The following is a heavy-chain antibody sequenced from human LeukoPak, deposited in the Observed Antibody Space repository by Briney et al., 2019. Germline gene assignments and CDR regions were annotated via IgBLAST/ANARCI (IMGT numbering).Heavy chain of an antibody. CDR2: ISSSSSYI. J-gene: IGHJ4*02. CDR1: GFTFSSYS. Sequence: GGSLRLSCAASGFTFSSYSMNWVRQAPGKGLEWVSSISSSSSYIYYADSVKGRFTISRDNAKNSLYLQMNSLRAEDTAVYYCARVGVVLCRSTSCPQTIDYWGQGTLVTVSS. V-gene: IGHV3-21*01. CDR3: ARVGVVLCRSTSCPQTIDY. D-gene: IGHD2-2*01.